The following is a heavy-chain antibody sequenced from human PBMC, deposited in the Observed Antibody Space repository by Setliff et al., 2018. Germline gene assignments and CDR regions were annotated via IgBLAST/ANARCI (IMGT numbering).Heavy chain of an antibody. Sequence: ETLSLTCTVSGASISSSSYYWAWIRQPPGRGLELIGSIFCGGSTYYNPSLKSRVTISIDASKNQFSLKLDSVTAADTAVYYCARTDDYYNFYAYWGQGTLVTVS. CDR1: GASISSSSYY. J-gene: IGHJ4*02. CDR3: ARTDDYYNFYAY. V-gene: IGHV4-39*07. D-gene: IGHD3-3*01. CDR2: IFCGGST.